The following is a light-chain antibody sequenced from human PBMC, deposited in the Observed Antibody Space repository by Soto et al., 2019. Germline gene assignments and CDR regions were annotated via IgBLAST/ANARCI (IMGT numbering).Light chain of an antibody. V-gene: IGKV4-1*01. CDR1: QSLFYSPNNKNY. CDR3: QQYYGTPWT. J-gene: IGKJ1*01. CDR2: WAS. Sequence: DIVMTQSPDSLAVSLGERATLSCKSSQSLFYSPNNKNYLAWYQHKPGQPPKLLIYWASIRNSGVPDRFSGSGSGTDFTPTISSLQAEDVAVYYCQQYYGTPWTFGQGTKVEIE.